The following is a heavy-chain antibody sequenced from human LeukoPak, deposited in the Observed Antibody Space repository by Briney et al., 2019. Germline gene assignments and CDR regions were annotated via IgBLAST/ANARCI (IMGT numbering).Heavy chain of an antibody. J-gene: IGHJ3*02. Sequence: GGSLRLSCAASGFTFSSYWMHWVRQAPGKGLEWVANIKQDGSEKYYVDSVKGRFTISRDNAKNSLYLQMDSLRAEDTAVYYCARGGIITSYAFEIWGQGTMVTVSS. D-gene: IGHD6-6*01. CDR2: IKQDGSEK. V-gene: IGHV3-7*04. CDR3: ARGGIITSYAFEI. CDR1: GFTFSSYW.